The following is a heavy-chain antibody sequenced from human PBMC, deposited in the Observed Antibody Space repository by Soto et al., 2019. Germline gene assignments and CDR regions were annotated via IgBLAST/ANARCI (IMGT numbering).Heavy chain of an antibody. V-gene: IGHV1-69*02. J-gene: IGHJ4*02. D-gene: IGHD3-22*01. Sequence: SVKVSCKASGGTFSSYTISWVRQAPGQGLEWMGRIIPILGIANYAQKFQGRVTITADKSTSTAYMELSSLRSEDTAVYYCARASDSSGYPDYWGQGTLVTVSS. CDR1: GGTFSSYT. CDR2: IIPILGIA. CDR3: ARASDSSGYPDY.